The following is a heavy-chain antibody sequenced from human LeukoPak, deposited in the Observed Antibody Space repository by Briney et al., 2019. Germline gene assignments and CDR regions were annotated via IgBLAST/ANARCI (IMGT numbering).Heavy chain of an antibody. CDR1: GFTFSSYS. J-gene: IGHJ4*02. Sequence: GGSLRLSCAASGFTFSSYSMSWVRQAPGKGLEWVSSISSSSSYIYYADSVKGRFTISRDNAKNSLYLQMNSLRAEDTAVYYCARVMGSYDYVWGSYRYYFDYWGQGTLVTVSS. CDR3: ARVMGSYDYVWGSYRYYFDY. CDR2: ISSSSSYI. V-gene: IGHV3-21*01. D-gene: IGHD3-16*02.